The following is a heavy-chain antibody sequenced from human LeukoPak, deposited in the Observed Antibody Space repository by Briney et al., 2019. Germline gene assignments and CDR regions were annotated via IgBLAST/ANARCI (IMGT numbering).Heavy chain of an antibody. CDR1: GCTFTSYG. V-gene: IGHV1-18*01. D-gene: IGHD1-26*01. CDR2: ISAYNGNT. Sequence: GASVKVSCKASGCTFTSYGISWVRQAPGQGLEWMGWISAYNGNTNYAQKLQGRVTMTTDTSTSTAYMELRSLRSDDTAVYYCARRPSREIVGAIHFDYWGQGTLVTVSS. CDR3: ARRPSREIVGAIHFDY. J-gene: IGHJ4*02.